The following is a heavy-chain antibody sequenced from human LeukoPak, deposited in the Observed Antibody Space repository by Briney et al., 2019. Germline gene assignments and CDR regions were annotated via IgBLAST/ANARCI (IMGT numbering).Heavy chain of an antibody. Sequence: ASVKVSCKASGGTFSSYAISWVRQAPGQGLEWMGGIIPIFGTANYAQKFQGRVTITADESTSTAYMELSSLRSEDTAVYYCARDTIVGATLMGAFDIWGQGTMVTVSS. CDR2: IIPIFGTA. V-gene: IGHV1-69*13. CDR1: GGTFSSYA. CDR3: ARDTIVGATLMGAFDI. D-gene: IGHD1-26*01. J-gene: IGHJ3*02.